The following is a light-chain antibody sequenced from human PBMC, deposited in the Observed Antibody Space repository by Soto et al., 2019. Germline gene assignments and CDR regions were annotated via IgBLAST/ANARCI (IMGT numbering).Light chain of an antibody. J-gene: IGKJ3*01. CDR2: AAS. Sequence: DIQMTQSPSSLSASVGDRVTITCRASQSISSYLNWYQQKPGKAPKLLIYAASILQSGVPSRFSGSGSGTDFTLTISSLQPEDFGTYYCQQSYSTPFTFGPGTKVDIK. CDR1: QSISSY. CDR3: QQSYSTPFT. V-gene: IGKV1-39*01.